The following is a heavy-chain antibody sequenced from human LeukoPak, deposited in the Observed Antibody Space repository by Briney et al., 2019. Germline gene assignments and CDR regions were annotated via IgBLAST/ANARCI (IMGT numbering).Heavy chain of an antibody. CDR1: GFTFSSYS. CDR2: ISSSISYI. V-gene: IGHV3-21*01. J-gene: IGHJ3*02. Sequence: GGSLRLSCAASGFTFSSYSMNWGRQAPGKGLEWVSAISSSISYIYYADSVKGRFTISRDNAKNSLYLQMNSLRAEDTAVYYCARTIFGVDIGAFDIWGQGTMVTVSS. D-gene: IGHD3-3*01. CDR3: ARTIFGVDIGAFDI.